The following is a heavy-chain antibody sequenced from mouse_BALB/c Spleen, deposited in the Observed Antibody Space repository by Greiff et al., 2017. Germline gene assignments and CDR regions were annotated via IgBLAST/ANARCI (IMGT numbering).Heavy chain of an antibody. CDR2: IYYSGTI. V-gene: IGHV3-5*02. D-gene: IGHD2-1*01. CDR1: GISITTGNYR. CDR3: AREGGKGYAMDY. Sequence: EVKLEESGPGLVKPSQTVSLTCTVTGISITTGNYRWSWIRQFPGNKLEWIGYIYYSGTITYNPSLTSRTTITRDTSKNQFFLEMNSLTAEDTATYYCAREGGKGYAMDYWGQGTSVTVSS. J-gene: IGHJ4*01.